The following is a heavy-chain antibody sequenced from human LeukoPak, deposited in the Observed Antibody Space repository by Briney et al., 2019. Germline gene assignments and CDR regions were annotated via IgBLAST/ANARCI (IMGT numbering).Heavy chain of an antibody. CDR1: RFTFSSYS. CDR2: ISSSGSYI. V-gene: IGHV3-21*01. D-gene: IGHD3-22*01. J-gene: IGHJ4*02. CDR3: ARGSSGLNAYYFDY. Sequence: GGSLRLSCAASRFTFSSYSMNWVRQAPGKGLEWVSSISSSGSYIYYADSVKGRFTISRDNAKNSLYLQMNSLRAEDTAVYYCARGSSGLNAYYFDYWGQGTLVTVSS.